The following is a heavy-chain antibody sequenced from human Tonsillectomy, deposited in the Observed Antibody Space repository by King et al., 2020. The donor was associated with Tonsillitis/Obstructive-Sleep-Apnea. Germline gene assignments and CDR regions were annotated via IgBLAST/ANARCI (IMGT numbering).Heavy chain of an antibody. V-gene: IGHV3-23*04. J-gene: IGHJ3*02. Sequence: QLVQSGGGLVQPGGSLRLSCAASGFTFISYSMRWVRQAPGKGLEWVSGISGGGGSTHYAAAVKGRFTISRDNSKNTLYLQMNSLRAEETAVYYCTKVDFYCIVAAFDIWGQGTKVTVSS. CDR2: ISGGGGST. CDR3: TKVDFYCIVAAFDI. D-gene: IGHD2-15*01. CDR1: GFTFISYS.